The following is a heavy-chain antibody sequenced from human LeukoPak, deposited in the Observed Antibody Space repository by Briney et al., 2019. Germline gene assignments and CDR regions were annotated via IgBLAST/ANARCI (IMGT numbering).Heavy chain of an antibody. J-gene: IGHJ4*02. CDR1: GGTFSSYA. D-gene: IGHD1-26*01. CDR2: IIPILGIA. Sequence: GSSVKVSCKASGGTFSSYAISWVRQAPGQGLEWMGRIIPILGIAIYAQKFQGRVTITADKSTSTAYMELSSLRSEDTAVYYCASAVSYGQIDYWGQGTLVTVSS. CDR3: ASAVSYGQIDY. V-gene: IGHV1-69*04.